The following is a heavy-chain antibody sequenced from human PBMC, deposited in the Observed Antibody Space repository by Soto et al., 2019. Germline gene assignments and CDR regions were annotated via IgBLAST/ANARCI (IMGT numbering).Heavy chain of an antibody. Sequence: PSETLSLTCPVYAGSFSGYYSSWIRQPPGKGLEWIGEINHSGSTNYNPSLKSRVTISVDTSKNQFSLKLSSVTAADTAVYYCARGDYYDSSGSLSPLYDYWGQGTLVTVSS. J-gene: IGHJ4*02. CDR2: INHSGST. D-gene: IGHD3-22*01. CDR3: ARGDYYDSSGSLSPLYDY. CDR1: AGSFSGYY. V-gene: IGHV4-34*01.